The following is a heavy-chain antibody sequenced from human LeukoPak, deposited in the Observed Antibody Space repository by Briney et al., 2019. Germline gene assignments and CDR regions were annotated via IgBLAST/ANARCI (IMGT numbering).Heavy chain of an antibody. Sequence: PSETLSLTCTVSGGSISSGSYYWSWIRQPAGKGLEWIGRINTSGSTNYNPSLKSRVTMSVDTSKNQFSLKLSSVTAADTAVYYCARARKGYYYYMDVWGKGTTVTVSS. CDR2: INTSGST. D-gene: IGHD1-14*01. CDR1: GGSISSGSYY. V-gene: IGHV4-61*02. CDR3: ARARKGYYYYMDV. J-gene: IGHJ6*03.